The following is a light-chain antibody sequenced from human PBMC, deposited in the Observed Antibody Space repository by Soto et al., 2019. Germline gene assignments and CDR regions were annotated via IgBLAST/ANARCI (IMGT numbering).Light chain of an antibody. CDR1: SSDISGHNY. Sequence: QSVLTQPPSASGSPGQSVTISCTGASSDISGHNYVSWYQQHPGKAPKLMIYEVSKRPSWVPDRFSASKSDNTASLTVSGLQAEDEADYYCSSYAGGNNWVFGGGTKLTVL. CDR3: SSYAGGNNWV. CDR2: EVS. V-gene: IGLV2-8*01. J-gene: IGLJ3*02.